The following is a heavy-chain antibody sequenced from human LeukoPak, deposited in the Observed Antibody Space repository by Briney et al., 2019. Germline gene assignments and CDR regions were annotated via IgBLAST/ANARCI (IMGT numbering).Heavy chain of an antibody. CDR2: ISYDGSNK. D-gene: IGHD3-22*01. CDR3: AKDSEGWARYYYDSSGYPDY. CDR1: GFTFSSYG. Sequence: QAGRSLRLSCAASGFTFSSYGMHWVRQAPGKGLEWVAVISYDGSNKYYADSVKGRFTISRDNSKNTLYLQMNSLRAEDTAVYYCAKDSEGWARYYYDSSGYPDYWGQGTLVTVSS. V-gene: IGHV3-30*18. J-gene: IGHJ4*02.